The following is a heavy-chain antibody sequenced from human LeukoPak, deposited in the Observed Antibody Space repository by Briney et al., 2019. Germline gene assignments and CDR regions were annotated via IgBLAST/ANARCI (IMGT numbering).Heavy chain of an antibody. V-gene: IGHV3-23*01. CDR3: AKDRSDNNTWYAGSH. Sequence: GSLRLSCAASGFTFSTYAMSWVRQAPGKGLEWVSAISGGGGSTYYADSVKGRFTIPRDNSKNTLYLQMSSLSAEDSAVYYCAKDRSDNNTWYAGSHWGQGTLVTVSS. CDR2: ISGGGGST. D-gene: IGHD2-8*01. CDR1: GFTFSTYA. J-gene: IGHJ4*02.